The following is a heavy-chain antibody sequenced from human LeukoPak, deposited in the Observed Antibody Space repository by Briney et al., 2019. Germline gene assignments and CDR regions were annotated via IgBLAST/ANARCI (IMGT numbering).Heavy chain of an antibody. CDR3: ARGPNHYYYMDF. D-gene: IGHD2-8*01. CDR1: GYSFTGYY. V-gene: IGHV1-2*02. Sequence: GASMKVSCKASGYSFTGYYIHWVRQAPGQGVEWMGWINPDGDVTKSAQKFQGRVTMTTDKSINTVFMELSGLTSDDTALYYCARGPNHYYYMDFWGKGTTVSVSS. CDR2: INPDGDVT. J-gene: IGHJ6*03.